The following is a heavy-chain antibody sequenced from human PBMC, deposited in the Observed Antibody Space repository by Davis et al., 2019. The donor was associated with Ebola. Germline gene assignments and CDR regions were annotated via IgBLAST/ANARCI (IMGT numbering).Heavy chain of an antibody. CDR3: ARAGRVHDFWTGYNINNWFDP. Sequence: ASVKVSCKASGYTYSNYGISWVRQAPGQGLEWMGWISAYNGAIKYAQKVQGRVTMTSDTSTSTVYMEVSSLRSEDTAVYYCARAGRVHDFWTGYNINNWFDPWGQGTLVTVSS. D-gene: IGHD3/OR15-3a*01. J-gene: IGHJ5*02. CDR1: GYTYSNYG. V-gene: IGHV1-18*04. CDR2: ISAYNGAI.